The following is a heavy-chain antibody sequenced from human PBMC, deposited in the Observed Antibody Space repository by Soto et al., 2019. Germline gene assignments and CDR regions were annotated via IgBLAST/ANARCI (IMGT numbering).Heavy chain of an antibody. CDR3: ARGRYQLLFGTFDP. CDR2: IWYDGSNK. V-gene: IGHV3-33*01. CDR1: GFTFSSYG. Sequence: QVQLVESGGGVVQPGRSLRLSCAASGFTFSSYGMHWVRQAPGKGLEWVAVIWYDGSNKYYADSVKGRFTISRDNSKNTRYLQMNSLRAEDTAVYYCARGRYQLLFGTFDPWGQGTLVTVSS. D-gene: IGHD2-2*01. J-gene: IGHJ5*02.